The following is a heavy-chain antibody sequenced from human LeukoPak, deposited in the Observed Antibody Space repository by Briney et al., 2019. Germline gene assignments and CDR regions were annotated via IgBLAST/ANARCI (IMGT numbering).Heavy chain of an antibody. J-gene: IGHJ4*02. V-gene: IGHV3-48*01. CDR1: SGSISSST. Sequence: PSETLSLTCTVSSGSISSSTFYWGWIRQPPGKGLEWVSYITGSSSTIYYADSVKGRFTISRDNAENSLYLQMNSLRAEDTAVYYCARRFDYWGQGTLVTVSS. CDR2: ITGSSSTI. CDR3: ARRFDY.